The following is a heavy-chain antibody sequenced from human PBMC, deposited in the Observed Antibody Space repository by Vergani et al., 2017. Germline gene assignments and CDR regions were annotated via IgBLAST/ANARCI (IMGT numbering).Heavy chain of an antibody. CDR1: GITFWKFG. J-gene: IGHJ3*01. CDR2: ISWNSGAV. D-gene: IGHD5-12*01. Sequence: EVQLLESGGGLAQPGGSLRLSCEASGITFWKFGMHWVRQGPGKGLEWVSGISWNSGAVDYADSVRGRFTISRDNAKNSLFLEMNSLRFEDTAVYFCTKGSVYYHDSAGHGYDPYTGFDLWGQGTLVTVCS. CDR3: TKGSVYYHDSAGHGYDPYTGFDL. V-gene: IGHV3-9*01.